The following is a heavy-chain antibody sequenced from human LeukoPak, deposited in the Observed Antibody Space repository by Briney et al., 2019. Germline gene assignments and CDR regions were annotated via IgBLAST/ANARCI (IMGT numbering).Heavy chain of an antibody. CDR1: GYTFTSYA. CDR2: INAGNGNT. Sequence: ASVKVSCKASGYTFTSYAMHWVRQAPGQRLEWMGWINAGNGNTKYSQKFQGRVTITRDTSASTAYMELSSLRSEDTVVYYCARERKSSYYDYVWGSFPLGYWGQGTLVTVSS. CDR3: ARERKSSYYDYVWGSFPLGY. J-gene: IGHJ4*02. V-gene: IGHV1-3*01. D-gene: IGHD3-16*01.